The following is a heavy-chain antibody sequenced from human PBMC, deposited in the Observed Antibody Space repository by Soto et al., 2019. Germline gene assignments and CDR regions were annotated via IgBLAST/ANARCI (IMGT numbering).Heavy chain of an antibody. Sequence: SETLSLTCGVYGGSFRNYYWIWVRQPPGKGLEWIGEVNHSGEATYNPSLQSRVTISLDTSNNRFSLKMTSVTAADTAMYYCARSSQLSRILYDYWGQGTLVTVSS. D-gene: IGHD2-15*01. J-gene: IGHJ4*02. CDR3: ARSSQLSRILYDY. V-gene: IGHV4-34*01. CDR2: VNHSGEA. CDR1: GGSFRNYY.